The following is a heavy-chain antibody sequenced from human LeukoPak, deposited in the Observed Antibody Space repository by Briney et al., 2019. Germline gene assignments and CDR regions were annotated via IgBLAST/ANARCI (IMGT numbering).Heavy chain of an antibody. CDR2: INHSGST. CDR1: GGSFSGYY. D-gene: IGHD1-26*01. Sequence: SETLSLTCAVYGGSFSGYYWSWIRQPPGKGLEWIGEINHSGSTNYNPSLKSRVTISVDTSKNQFSLKLSSVTAADTAVYYCAGAAYSGSYYVDYWGQGTLVTVSS. CDR3: AGAAYSGSYYVDY. V-gene: IGHV4-34*01. J-gene: IGHJ4*02.